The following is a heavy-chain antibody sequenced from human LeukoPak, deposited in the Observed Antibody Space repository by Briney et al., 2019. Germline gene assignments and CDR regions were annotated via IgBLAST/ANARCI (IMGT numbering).Heavy chain of an antibody. CDR1: GGSISSSSYY. CDR2: VSGSGGST. V-gene: IGHV3-23*01. Sequence: PSETLSLTCTVSGGSISSSSYYWGWIRQPPGKGLEWVSLVSGSGGSTYYGDSVKGRFTISRDNSKNTLYLQMNSLRAEDTAVYAKRSALVAASENPHYYDSSNYYPFDYWGQGTLVIVSS. CDR3: RSALVAASENPHYYDSSNYYPFDY. J-gene: IGHJ4*02. D-gene: IGHD3-22*01.